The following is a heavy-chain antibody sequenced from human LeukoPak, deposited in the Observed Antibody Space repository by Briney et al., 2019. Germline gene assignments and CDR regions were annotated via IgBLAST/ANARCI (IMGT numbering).Heavy chain of an antibody. Sequence: SETLSLTCTVSGGSISSSSYYWGWIRQPPGKGLEWIGSLYYSGSSYYNPSLKIRVTISVDTSKNQFSLKLSSVTAADTAVYYCARDRSSSWYVVWFDPWGQGTLVTVSS. D-gene: IGHD6-13*01. CDR3: ARDRSSSWYVVWFDP. CDR2: LYYSGSS. CDR1: GGSISSSSYY. J-gene: IGHJ5*02. V-gene: IGHV4-39*07.